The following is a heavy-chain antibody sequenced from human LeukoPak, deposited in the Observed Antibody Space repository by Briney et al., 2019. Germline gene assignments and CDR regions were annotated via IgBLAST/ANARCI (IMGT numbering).Heavy chain of an antibody. J-gene: IGHJ4*02. V-gene: IGHV3-48*01. CDR2: ISSSSSTI. Sequence: PGGSLRLSCAASGFTFSSYSMNWVRQAPGKGLEWVSYISSSSSTIYYADSEKGRFTISRDNAKNSLYLQMNSLRAEDTAVYYCARANLYYYDSSGYPPSDYWGQGTLVTVSS. CDR1: GFTFSSYS. D-gene: IGHD3-22*01. CDR3: ARANLYYYDSSGYPPSDY.